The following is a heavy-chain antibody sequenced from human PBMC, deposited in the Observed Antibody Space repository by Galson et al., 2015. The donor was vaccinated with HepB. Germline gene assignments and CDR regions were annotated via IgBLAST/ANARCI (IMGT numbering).Heavy chain of an antibody. CDR1: GFTFSSYG. CDR2: ISYDGSNK. J-gene: IGHJ4*02. V-gene: IGHV3-30*18. Sequence: SLRLSCAASGFTFSSYGVHWVRQAPGKGLEWVAVISYDGSNKYYADSVKGRFTISRDNSKNTLYLQMNSLRAEDTAVYYCAKDPGHTQWLVYGPDYWGQGTLVTVSS. CDR3: AKDPGHTQWLVYGPDY. D-gene: IGHD6-19*01.